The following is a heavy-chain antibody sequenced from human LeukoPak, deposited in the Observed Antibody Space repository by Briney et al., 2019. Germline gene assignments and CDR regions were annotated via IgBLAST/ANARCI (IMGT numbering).Heavy chain of an antibody. V-gene: IGHV3-23*01. Sequence: GGSLRLSCAASGFTFSSSAMSWVRQAPGKGLEWVSAISNNGGYTYYADSVKGRFTVSRDNSKNTLFLQMNSLRAEDTAVYYCAKDGGLWVSAHWGDSWGRGTLVTVSS. J-gene: IGHJ4*02. CDR3: AKDGGLWVSAHWGDS. CDR1: GFTFSSSA. CDR2: ISNNGGYT. D-gene: IGHD7-27*01.